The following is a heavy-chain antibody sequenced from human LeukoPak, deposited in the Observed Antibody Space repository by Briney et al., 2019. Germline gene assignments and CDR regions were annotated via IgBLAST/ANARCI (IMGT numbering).Heavy chain of an antibody. D-gene: IGHD3-22*01. Sequence: PSETLSLTCAVYGVSFSGYYWSWIRQPPGKGLEWIGEINHSGSTNYNPSLKSRVTISVDTSKNQFSLKLSSVTAADTAVYYCARGRTETYYYDSSRAGKPRELDYWGQGTLVTVSS. J-gene: IGHJ4*02. V-gene: IGHV4-34*01. CDR2: INHSGST. CDR3: ARGRTETYYYDSSRAGKPRELDY. CDR1: GVSFSGYY.